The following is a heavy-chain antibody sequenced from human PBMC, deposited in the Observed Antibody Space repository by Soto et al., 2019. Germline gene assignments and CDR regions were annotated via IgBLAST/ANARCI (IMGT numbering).Heavy chain of an antibody. V-gene: IGHV1-18*01. CDR2: ISAYNGNT. CDR3: ARDGGVQARFDP. D-gene: IGHD2-8*02. Sequence: QVQLVQSGAEVKKPGASVKVSCKASGYTFTSYGIIWVRQATGQGLEWMGWISAYNGNTNYARKLQGRVTMTTDTSTSSADMELRSLRSDDTAVYYCARDGGVQARFDPWGQGTLVTVSS. CDR1: GYTFTSYG. J-gene: IGHJ5*02.